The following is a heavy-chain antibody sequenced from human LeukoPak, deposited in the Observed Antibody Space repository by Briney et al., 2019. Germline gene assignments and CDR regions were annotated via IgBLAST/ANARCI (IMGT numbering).Heavy chain of an antibody. Sequence: ASVKVSCTASGYTFTGYYMHWVRQAPGQGLEWVGIINPNGGYTAYAQKFQGRVTLTRDMSTTSVYMELTSLRSEDTAVYYCARDHSGKWNLLSGWWFDPWGQGTLVTVSS. CDR2: INPNGGYT. CDR3: ARDHSGKWNLLSGWWFDP. CDR1: GYTFTGYY. V-gene: IGHV1-46*01. D-gene: IGHD1-26*01. J-gene: IGHJ5*02.